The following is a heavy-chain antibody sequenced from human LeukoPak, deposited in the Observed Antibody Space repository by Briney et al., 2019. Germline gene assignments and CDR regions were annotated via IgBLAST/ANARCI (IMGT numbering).Heavy chain of an antibody. V-gene: IGHV3-23*01. CDR3: AKGGYYDT. J-gene: IGHJ4*02. D-gene: IGHD3-22*01. CDR2: ISPSGGGT. Sequence: GGSLRLSCAGSGFTVSNYGMSWVRQTAGKGLEWVSGISPSGGGTYYADSVKGRFTISRDNSKNTLYLQMNSLRAEDTAVYYCAKGGYYDTWGQGTLVTVSS. CDR1: GFTVSNYG.